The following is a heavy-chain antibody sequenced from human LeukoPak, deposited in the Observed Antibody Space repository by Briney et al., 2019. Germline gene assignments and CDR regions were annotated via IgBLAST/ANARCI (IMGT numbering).Heavy chain of an antibody. Sequence: GGSLRLSCAASGFTFSSYGMHWVRQAPGKGLEWVAVIWYDGSNKYYADSVKGRFTISRDNSKNTLYLQMNSLRAEDTAVYHCARDPLRGYSYGSDYMDVWGKGTTVTVSS. CDR1: GFTFSSYG. D-gene: IGHD5-18*01. CDR3: ARDPLRGYSYGSDYMDV. V-gene: IGHV3-33*01. CDR2: IWYDGSNK. J-gene: IGHJ6*03.